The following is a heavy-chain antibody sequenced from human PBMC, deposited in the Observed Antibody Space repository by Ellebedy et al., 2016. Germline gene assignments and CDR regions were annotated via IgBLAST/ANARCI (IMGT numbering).Heavy chain of an antibody. Sequence: SETLSLXCAVYGGSFSGYYWSWIRQPPGKGLEWIGEINHSGSTNYNPSLKSRVTISVDTSKNQFSLKLSSVTAADTAVYYCARGFELAYCGGDCYSEFDYWGQGTLVTVSS. CDR1: GGSFSGYY. CDR2: INHSGST. CDR3: ARGFELAYCGGDCYSEFDY. V-gene: IGHV4-34*01. J-gene: IGHJ4*02. D-gene: IGHD2-21*02.